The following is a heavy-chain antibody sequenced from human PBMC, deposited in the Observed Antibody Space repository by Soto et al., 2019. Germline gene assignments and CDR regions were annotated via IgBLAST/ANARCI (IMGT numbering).Heavy chain of an antibody. CDR1: GYTFTSYG. V-gene: IGHV1-18*01. J-gene: IGHJ4*02. CDR3: ARDLQAVAGTIHY. Sequence: ASVKVSCKSSGYTFTSYGYTWVRQAPGQGLEWLGWISPYFGKTNYAQKFQGRMTLTTDTSMGTAFMELKSLRSDDAAVYYCARDLQAVAGTIHYSGPGTLVTVYS. D-gene: IGHD6-19*01. CDR2: ISPYFGKT.